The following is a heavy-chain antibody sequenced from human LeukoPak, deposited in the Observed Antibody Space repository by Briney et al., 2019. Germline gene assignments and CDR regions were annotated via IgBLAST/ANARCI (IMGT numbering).Heavy chain of an antibody. V-gene: IGHV3-21*01. Sequence: GGSLRLSCAASGFTFSSYSMNWVRQAPGKGLEWVSSISSSSSYIYYADSVKGRFTISRVNAKNSLYLQMNSLRAEDTAVYYCARYRSSGSPGDYWGQGTLVTVSS. CDR2: ISSSSSYI. CDR1: GFTFSSYS. CDR3: ARYRSSGSPGDY. J-gene: IGHJ4*02. D-gene: IGHD3-22*01.